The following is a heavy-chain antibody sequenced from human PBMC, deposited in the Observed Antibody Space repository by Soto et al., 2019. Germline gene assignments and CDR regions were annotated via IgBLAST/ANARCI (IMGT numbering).Heavy chain of an antibody. D-gene: IGHD5-12*01. J-gene: IGHJ4*01. CDR1: GFTFSSYA. CDR2: ISGSGGST. CDR3: AKAISXSGYDYMIH. V-gene: IGHV3-23*01. Sequence: GGSLRLSCAASGFTFSSYAMSWVRQAPGKGLEWVSVISGSGGSTYYADSVKGRFTISRDNSKNTLYLQMNSLRAEDTAVYYCAKAISXSGYDYMIHWGHGTLVTVAS.